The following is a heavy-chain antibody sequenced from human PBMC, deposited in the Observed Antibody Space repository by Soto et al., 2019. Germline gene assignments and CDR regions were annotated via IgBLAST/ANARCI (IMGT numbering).Heavy chain of an antibody. CDR3: AREILAFDY. CDR1: GGSISSSSYY. D-gene: IGHD2-8*02. CDR2: IYYSGST. V-gene: IGHV4-39*01. J-gene: IGHJ4*02. Sequence: SETLSLTCTVSGGSISSSSYYWGWIRQPPGKGLEWIGSIYYSGSTYYNPSLKSRVTISVDTSKNQFSLKLSSVTAADTAVYYCAREILAFDYWGQGTLVTVSS.